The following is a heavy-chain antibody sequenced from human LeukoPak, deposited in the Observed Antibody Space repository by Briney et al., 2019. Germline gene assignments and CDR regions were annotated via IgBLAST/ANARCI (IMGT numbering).Heavy chain of an antibody. D-gene: IGHD3-3*01. CDR3: ARDFWATNYYYGIDV. V-gene: IGHV3-53*01. CDR2: IYSGGST. J-gene: IGHJ6*02. Sequence: GGSLRLSCAASGFTVSSNYMSWVRQAPGKGLEWVSVIYSGGSTYYADSVKGRFTISRDNSKNTLYLQMNSLRAEDTAVYYCARDFWATNYYYGIDVWGQGTTVTVSS. CDR1: GFTVSSNY.